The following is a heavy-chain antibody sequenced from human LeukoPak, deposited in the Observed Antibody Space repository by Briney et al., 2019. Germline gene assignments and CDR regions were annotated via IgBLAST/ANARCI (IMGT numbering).Heavy chain of an antibody. D-gene: IGHD1-26*01. CDR1: GGSFTDYF. CDR3: TRDRAHGTQDY. V-gene: IGHV4-39*07. Sequence: SETLSLTCTVSGGSFTDYFWGWIRQPPGEGLEWIGRIYYSGRTFCNPSLKNRASISLDTSKDQFSLNLDSVTDAHTAVYFCTRDRAHGTQDYWGQGTLVTVS. CDR2: IYYSGRT. J-gene: IGHJ4*02.